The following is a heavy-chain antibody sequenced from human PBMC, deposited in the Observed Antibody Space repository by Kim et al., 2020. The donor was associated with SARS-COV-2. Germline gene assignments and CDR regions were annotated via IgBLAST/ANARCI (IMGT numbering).Heavy chain of an antibody. D-gene: IGHD1-26*01. CDR2: IYPGGSDT. CDR3: ARPISGDAFDI. V-gene: IGHV5-51*01. Sequence: ESLKISCTGSGYSFTSYWIAWVRQMPGKGLEWMGVIYPGGSDTRYSPSFQGQVTISADKSISTAYLHWSRLKASDTAMYYCARPISGDAFDIWGQGTMV. CDR1: GYSFTSYW. J-gene: IGHJ3*02.